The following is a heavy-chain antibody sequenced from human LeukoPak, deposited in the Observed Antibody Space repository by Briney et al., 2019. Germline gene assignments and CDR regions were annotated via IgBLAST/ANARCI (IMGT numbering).Heavy chain of an antibody. Sequence: GGSLRLSCAASGFTFSDYSMQWVRQAPGKGLEYVSYISGSGDGTAYAESVRGRFTISRDNSKSTLFLEMGSLRPDDMAVYYCARQKGPRANWFDHWGQGILVTVSS. J-gene: IGHJ5*02. CDR2: ISGSGDGT. CDR1: GFTFSDYS. V-gene: IGHV3-64*02. CDR3: ARQKGPRANWFDH.